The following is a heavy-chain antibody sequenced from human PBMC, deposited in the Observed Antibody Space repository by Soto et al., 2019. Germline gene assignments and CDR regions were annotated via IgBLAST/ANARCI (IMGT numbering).Heavy chain of an antibody. V-gene: IGHV1-69*02. D-gene: IGHD1-1*01. J-gene: IGHJ4*02. CDR2: IIPVLGIP. Sequence: QVQLVQSGAELKKPGSSVKVSCMSSGGTLSSDSFSWVRQAPGQGLEWMGRIIPVLGIPNYAQKFQGRLTISADRSTTPGYIELGTLTSEETAVYYCARVVNFYFDDWGQEAMMTVS. CDR1: GGTLSSDS. CDR3: ARVVNFYFDD.